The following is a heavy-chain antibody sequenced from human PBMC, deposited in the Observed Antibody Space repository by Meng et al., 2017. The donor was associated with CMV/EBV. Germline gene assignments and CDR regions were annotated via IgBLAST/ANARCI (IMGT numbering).Heavy chain of an antibody. V-gene: IGHV1-69*05. J-gene: IGHJ6*02. Sequence: SVKVSCKGSGYSFTSYWIGWVRQAPGQGLEWMGGIIPIFGTANYAQKFQGRVTITTDESTSTAYMELSSLRSEDTAVYYCARDQLEGYSSSWYVGDGMDVWGQGTTVTVSS. CDR2: IIPIFGTA. CDR3: ARDQLEGYSSSWYVGDGMDV. CDR1: GYSFTSYW. D-gene: IGHD6-13*01.